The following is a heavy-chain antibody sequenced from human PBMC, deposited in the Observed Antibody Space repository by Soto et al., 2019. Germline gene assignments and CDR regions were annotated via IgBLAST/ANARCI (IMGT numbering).Heavy chain of an antibody. CDR2: IYYSGST. CDR1: GGSISSSSYY. V-gene: IGHV4-39*01. J-gene: IGHJ1*01. Sequence: SETLSLTCTVSGGSISSSSYYWGWIRQPPGKGQEWIGSIYYSGSTYYNPSLKSRVTISVDTSKNQFSLKLSSVTAADTAVYYCASGLRYCSGGSCYSPYFQHWGQGTLVTVSS. D-gene: IGHD2-15*01. CDR3: ASGLRYCSGGSCYSPYFQH.